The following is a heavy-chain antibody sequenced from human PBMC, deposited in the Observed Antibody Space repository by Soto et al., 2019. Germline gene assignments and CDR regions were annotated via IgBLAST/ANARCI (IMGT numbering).Heavy chain of an antibody. D-gene: IGHD1-26*01. CDR1: GDTFTDYA. Sequence: QVHLVQSGAEVKKPGASVKVSCKASGDTFTDYAIHWVRQAPRQRLEWLAWINPGNGDTQYSQKFQGRVTLTRDTSATTAYMELSSLRSEDTSVYFCAGGVGATAATFEYWGQGNLVTVSS. CDR3: AGGVGATAATFEY. J-gene: IGHJ4*02. CDR2: INPGNGDT. V-gene: IGHV1-3*01.